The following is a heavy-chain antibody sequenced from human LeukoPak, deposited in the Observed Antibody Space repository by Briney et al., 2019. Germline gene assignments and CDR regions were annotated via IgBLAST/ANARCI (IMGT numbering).Heavy chain of an antibody. CDR2: INPSGGCT. CDR1: GYTFTSYY. Sequence: ASVKVSCKASGYTFTSYYMHWVRQAPGQGLEWMGIINPSGGCTSYAQKFQGRVTMTRDTSTSTVYMELSSLRSEDTAVYYCARGGGNLRLGELSLYWWFDPWGQGTLVTVSS. D-gene: IGHD3-16*02. CDR3: ARGGGNLRLGELSLYWWFDP. V-gene: IGHV1-46*01. J-gene: IGHJ5*02.